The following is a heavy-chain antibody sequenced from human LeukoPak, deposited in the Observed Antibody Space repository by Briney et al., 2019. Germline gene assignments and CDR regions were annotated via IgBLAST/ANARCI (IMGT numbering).Heavy chain of an antibody. D-gene: IGHD1-26*01. CDR2: ISSSSSYT. V-gene: IGHV3-11*06. CDR3: ARDRGSYFDY. Sequence: GGSLRLSCAASGFTFSDYYMSWIRQAPGKGLEWVSYISSSSSYTNYADSVKGRFTISRDNSKSTLYLQMNSLRAEDTAVYYCARDRGSYFDYWGQGTLVTVSS. J-gene: IGHJ4*02. CDR1: GFTFSDYY.